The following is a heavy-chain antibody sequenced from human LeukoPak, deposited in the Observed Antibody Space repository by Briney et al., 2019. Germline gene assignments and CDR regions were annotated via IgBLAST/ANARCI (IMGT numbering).Heavy chain of an antibody. Sequence: ASVKVSCKASGYTFTSYYMHWVRQAPGQGLEWMGRINPNSGGTNYAQKFQARVTMTRGTSISTAYMELSRLRSDDTAVYYCAREEIFGVVSNWFDPWGQGTLVTVSS. V-gene: IGHV1-2*06. J-gene: IGHJ5*02. D-gene: IGHD3-3*01. CDR3: AREEIFGVVSNWFDP. CDR2: INPNSGGT. CDR1: GYTFTSYY.